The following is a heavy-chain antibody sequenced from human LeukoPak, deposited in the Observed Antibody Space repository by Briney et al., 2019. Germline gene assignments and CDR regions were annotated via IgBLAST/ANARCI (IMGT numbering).Heavy chain of an antibody. J-gene: IGHJ4*02. V-gene: IGHV1-46*01. Sequence: ASVKVSCKASGYTFTSYYMHWVRQAPGQGLEWMGIINPSGGSTSYAQKFQGRVTITADESTSTAYMELSSLRSEDTAVYYCARDLEYSSSSGLRGGTFDYRGQGTLVTVSS. CDR2: INPSGGST. CDR3: ARDLEYSSSSGLRGGTFDY. D-gene: IGHD6-6*01. CDR1: GYTFTSYY.